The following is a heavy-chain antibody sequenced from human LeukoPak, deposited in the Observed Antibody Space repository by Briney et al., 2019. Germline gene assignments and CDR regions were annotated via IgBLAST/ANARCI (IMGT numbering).Heavy chain of an antibody. CDR1: GGSISSYY. J-gene: IGHJ4*02. Sequence: SETLSLTCTVSGGSISSYYWSWLRQPPGKGLEWIGYIYYSGSTNYNPSLKSRVTISLDTSKNQFSLKLSSVTAPDTAVYYCAVSGWYLYFDYWGQGTLVTVSS. D-gene: IGHD6-19*01. CDR2: IYYSGST. V-gene: IGHV4-59*08. CDR3: AVSGWYLYFDY.